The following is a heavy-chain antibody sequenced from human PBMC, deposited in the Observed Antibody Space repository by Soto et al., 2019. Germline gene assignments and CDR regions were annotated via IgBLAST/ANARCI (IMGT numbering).Heavy chain of an antibody. V-gene: IGHV3-30-3*01. D-gene: IGHD3-22*01. CDR2: ISYDGSNK. CDR3: AREGYYDSSGYWGDYYYYYGMDV. J-gene: IGHJ6*02. CDR1: GFTFSSYA. Sequence: GGSLRLSCAASGFTFSSYAMHWVRQAPGKGLEWVAVISYDGSNKYYADSVKGRFTISRDNSKNTLYLQMNSLRAEDTAVYYCAREGYYDSSGYWGDYYYYYGMDVWGQGTTVTVSS.